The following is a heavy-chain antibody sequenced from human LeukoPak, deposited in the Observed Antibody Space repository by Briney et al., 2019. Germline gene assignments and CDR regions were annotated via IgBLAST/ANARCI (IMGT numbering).Heavy chain of an antibody. CDR1: GFTFSSYW. V-gene: IGHV3-7*01. CDR2: IKQDGSEK. D-gene: IGHD6-13*01. J-gene: IGHJ6*02. CDR3: ARDPRIAAAGTYYYYGMDV. Sequence: GGSLRLSCAASGFTFSSYWMSWVRQAPGKGLEWVANIKQDGSEKYYVDSVKGRLTISRDNAKNSLYLQMNSPRAEDTAVYYCARDPRIAAAGTYYYYGMDVWGQGTTVTVSS.